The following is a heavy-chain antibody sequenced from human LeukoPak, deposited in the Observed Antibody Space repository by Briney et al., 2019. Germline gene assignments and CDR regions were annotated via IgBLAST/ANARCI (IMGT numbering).Heavy chain of an antibody. D-gene: IGHD4-11*01. J-gene: IGHJ6*03. V-gene: IGHV3-48*01. CDR2: ISTGGSTI. CDR1: GFNFYSFT. Sequence: PGGSLRLSCVASGFNFYSFTMNWVRQAPGKGLEWVSYISTGGSTIYYRDSVKGRFTISRDNDKNTLFLQMNSLRAEDTAVYYCARPGSGTVTTVYYYYYMDVWGKGTTVTVSS. CDR3: ARPGSGTVTTVYYYYYMDV.